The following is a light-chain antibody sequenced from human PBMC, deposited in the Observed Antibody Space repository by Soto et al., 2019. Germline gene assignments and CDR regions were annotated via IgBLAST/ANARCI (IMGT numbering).Light chain of an antibody. V-gene: IGKV1-5*03. CDR3: PPYNSYFIT. CDR2: KAS. CDR1: QSISSW. Sequence: SQSISSWLAWYQQKPGKAPKLLIYKASSLESGVPSRFSGSGSGTEFTLTISSLQPDDFATYYCPPYNSYFITFGQGTRLEIK. J-gene: IGKJ5*01.